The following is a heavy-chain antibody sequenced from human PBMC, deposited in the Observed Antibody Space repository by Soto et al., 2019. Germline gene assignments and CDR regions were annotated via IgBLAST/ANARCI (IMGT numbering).Heavy chain of an antibody. CDR1: GGSISSSSYY. Sequence: SETLSLTCTVSGGSISSSSYYWGWIRQPPGKGLEWIGSIYYSGSTYYNPSLKSRVTISVDTSKNQFSLKLSSVTAADTAVYYCARGGYAQYRVNWFDPWGQGTLVTVSS. J-gene: IGHJ5*02. V-gene: IGHV4-39*07. D-gene: IGHD5-12*01. CDR2: IYYSGST. CDR3: ARGGYAQYRVNWFDP.